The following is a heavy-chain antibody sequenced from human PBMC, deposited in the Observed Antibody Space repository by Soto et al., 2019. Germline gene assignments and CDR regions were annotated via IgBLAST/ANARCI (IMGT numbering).Heavy chain of an antibody. J-gene: IGHJ4*02. CDR2: IYYSGST. V-gene: IGHV4-39*01. CDR1: GAPISRTNYY. D-gene: IGHD3-22*01. CDR3: ARHHTYYYDSGGYYYFDS. Sequence: PSETLCLTCTVSGAPISRTNYYWGWIRQPPGKGLEWIGSIYYSGSTHYNPSLKSRVTMPVATSKNQFSLNLTSVTAADTAVYYCARHHTYYYDSGGYYYFDSWGQGTLVTVSS.